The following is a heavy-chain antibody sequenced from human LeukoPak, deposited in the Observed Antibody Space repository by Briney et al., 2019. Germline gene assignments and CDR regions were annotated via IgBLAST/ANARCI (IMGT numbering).Heavy chain of an antibody. J-gene: IGHJ4*02. CDR1: GGSISSWY. Sequence: SETLSLTCTVSGGSISSWYWSWIRQPPGKGLQWIGNIYDSGNINYNPSLKSRVTISVDASKNQISLKLRSVTAADTAVYYCTREISLTGYSGGLGFNYWGQGILVTVSS. V-gene: IGHV4-59*01. D-gene: IGHD5-18*01. CDR3: TREISLTGYSGGLGFNY. CDR2: IYDSGNI.